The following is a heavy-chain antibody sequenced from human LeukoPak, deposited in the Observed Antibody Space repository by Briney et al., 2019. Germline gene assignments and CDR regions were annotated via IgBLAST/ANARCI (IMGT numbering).Heavy chain of an antibody. CDR2: IYHNGTH. CDR1: VGSISSGNW. V-gene: IGHV4-4*02. CDR3: ATAPILRGEGGEHYKYGMDV. Sequence: SETLSLTCAVSVGSISSGNWWTWVRQSPGKGLEWIGEIYHNGTHNYNPSLKSRVTISADTFKNHFSLKLTSVTAADTAVYYCATAPILRGEGGEHYKYGMDVWGQGTTVIVSS. D-gene: IGHD2-2*02. J-gene: IGHJ6*02.